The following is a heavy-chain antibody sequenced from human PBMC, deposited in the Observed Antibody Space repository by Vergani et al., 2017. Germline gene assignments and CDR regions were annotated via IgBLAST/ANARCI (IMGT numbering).Heavy chain of an antibody. CDR2: IDHTGRP. CDR1: GRSFTSYH. V-gene: IGHV4-34*01. J-gene: IGHJ6*03. Sequence: QVQLQQWGGGLLKPSETLSLTCVVNGRSFTSYHWTWLRQSPGEGLEWVGDIDHTGRPDYNPSLKSRLTMSVDKSRNQFSLTLNSVTATDTAIYFCARVNTETNGHRYYYYYMDVWGQGTAVTVS. CDR3: ARVNTETNGHRYYYYYMDV. D-gene: IGHD4-11*01.